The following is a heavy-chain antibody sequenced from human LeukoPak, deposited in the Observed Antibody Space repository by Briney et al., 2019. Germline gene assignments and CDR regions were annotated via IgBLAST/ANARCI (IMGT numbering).Heavy chain of an antibody. V-gene: IGHV4-4*07. CDR3: ASSIVARPNYYYYLDV. CDR1: GASITNCY. J-gene: IGHJ6*03. Sequence: SETLSLTCTVSGASITNCYWNWIRQPARKGLEWIGRIYTSGGTNYNPSLKTRVTMSVDTSKNHFSLKLNSVTAADTAVFYCASSIVARPNYYYYLDVWGKGITVTVSS. CDR2: IYTSGGT. D-gene: IGHD6-6*01.